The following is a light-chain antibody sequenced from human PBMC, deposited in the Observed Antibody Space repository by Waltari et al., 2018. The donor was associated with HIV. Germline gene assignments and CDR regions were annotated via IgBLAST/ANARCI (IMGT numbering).Light chain of an antibody. J-gene: IGLJ2*01. V-gene: IGLV1-51*02. CDR2: ENN. CDR1: SPNIENNY. Sequence: QSVLTQPPSVSAAPEQKVTISCSGSSPNIENNYVSWYKQLPGTAPKLLIFENNKRPSGICDRFSGSKSGTSATLGITGLQTGDEADYYCGTWDSSLSAGVFGGGTKLTVL. CDR3: GTWDSSLSAGV.